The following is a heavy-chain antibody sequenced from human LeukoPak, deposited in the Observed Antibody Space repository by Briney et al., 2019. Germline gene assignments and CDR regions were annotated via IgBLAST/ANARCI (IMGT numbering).Heavy chain of an antibody. CDR1: GGSISSISYY. Sequence: SETLSLTCTVSGGSISSISYYWGWIRQPPEKGLEWIGSIYYSGSTYYNPSLKSRVTISADRSKNQFSLKLSSVTAADTAVYYCARDGDSSGWTRSDYWGQGTLVTVSS. D-gene: IGHD6-19*01. CDR2: IYYSGST. V-gene: IGHV4-39*07. J-gene: IGHJ4*02. CDR3: ARDGDSSGWTRSDY.